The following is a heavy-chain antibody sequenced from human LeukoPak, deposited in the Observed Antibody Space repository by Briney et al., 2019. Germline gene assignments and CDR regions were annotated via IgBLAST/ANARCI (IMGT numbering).Heavy chain of an antibody. V-gene: IGHV1-8*01. CDR3: ARVVSSSRVHQFTNWFDP. CDR2: MNPNSGNT. D-gene: IGHD6-13*01. Sequence: GASVKVSCKASGYTFTSYDINWVRQATGQGLEWMGWMNPNSGNTGYAQKFQGRVTMTRNTSISTAYMELSSLRSEDTAVYYCARVVSSSRVHQFTNWFDPWGQGTLVTVSS. J-gene: IGHJ5*02. CDR1: GYTFTSYD.